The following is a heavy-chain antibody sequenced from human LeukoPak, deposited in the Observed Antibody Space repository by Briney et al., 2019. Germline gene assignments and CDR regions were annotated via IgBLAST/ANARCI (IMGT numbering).Heavy chain of an antibody. CDR1: GFTFSSYA. V-gene: IGHV3-23*01. CDR3: AKHRKDTTDYHFDY. CDR2: ISGSGGST. Sequence: QPGGSLRLSCAASGFTFSSYAMSWVRQAPGKGLEWVSAISGSGGSTYYADSVKGRFTISRDNSKNTLFLQMNSLRAEDTAVFYCAKHRKDTTDYHFDYWVREPWSPSPQ. D-gene: IGHD1-14*01. J-gene: IGHJ4*02.